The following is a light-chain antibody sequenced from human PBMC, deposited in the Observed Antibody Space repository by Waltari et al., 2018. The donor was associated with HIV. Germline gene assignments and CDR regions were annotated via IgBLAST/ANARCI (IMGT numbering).Light chain of an antibody. J-gene: IGKJ2*01. Sequence: DIQMTQSPSSLSASVGDRVTITCQASQDISNYLNWYQQKPGKAPKLLIYDASNLETGVPSRFSGSGSGTDFTCTISSLQPEDIATYYCQQYDTPYTFGQGTKLEIK. CDR2: DAS. CDR1: QDISNY. V-gene: IGKV1-33*01. CDR3: QQYDTPYT.